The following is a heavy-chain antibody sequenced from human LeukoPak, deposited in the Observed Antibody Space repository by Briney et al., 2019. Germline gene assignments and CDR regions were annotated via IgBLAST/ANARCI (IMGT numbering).Heavy chain of an antibody. CDR3: AKTSFYYGSGSSYYFDY. Sequence: PGGSLRLSCAASGFTFSTFAMIWVRQPPGKGLEWVSSIFPSGGEIHYADSVRGRFTISRDNSKSTLSLQMNSLRAEDTAVYYCAKTSFYYGSGSSYYFDYWGQGTLVTVSS. CDR2: IFPSGGEI. CDR1: GFTFSTFA. D-gene: IGHD3-10*01. V-gene: IGHV3-23*01. J-gene: IGHJ4*02.